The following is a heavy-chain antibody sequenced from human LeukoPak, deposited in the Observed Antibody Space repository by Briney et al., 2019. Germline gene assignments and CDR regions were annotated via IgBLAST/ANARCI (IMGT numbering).Heavy chain of an antibody. CDR1: GGSIGSGGYY. CDR3: ARDQGGWFDP. V-gene: IGHV4-31*03. D-gene: IGHD3-16*01. J-gene: IGHJ5*02. CDR2: IYYSGST. Sequence: SQTLSLTSTVSGGSIGSGGYYWSWIRQHPGKGLEWIGYIYYSGSTYYNPSLKSRVTISVDTSKNQFSLKLSSVTAADTAVYYCARDQGGWFDPWGQGTLVTVSS.